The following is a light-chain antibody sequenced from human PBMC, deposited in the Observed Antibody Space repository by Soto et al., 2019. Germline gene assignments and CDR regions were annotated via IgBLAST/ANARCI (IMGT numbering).Light chain of an antibody. Sequence: QSVLTQPASVSGSPGQSIAISCTGTSSDVGGYNYVSWYQQHPGKAPKLTIYDVNNRPSGVSNRFSGSKSGNTASLTISGLQAEDEADYYCCSYTTSSTYVFGTGTKVTVL. CDR2: DVN. J-gene: IGLJ1*01. CDR1: SSDVGGYNY. CDR3: CSYTTSSTYV. V-gene: IGLV2-14*03.